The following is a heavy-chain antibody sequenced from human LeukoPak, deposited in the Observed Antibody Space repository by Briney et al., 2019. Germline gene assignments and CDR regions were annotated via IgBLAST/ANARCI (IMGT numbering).Heavy chain of an antibody. CDR2: ISSSSSYI. V-gene: IGHV3-21*01. J-gene: IGHJ4*02. CDR1: GFTFSSYS. CDR3: ARVKAVAGTYFDY. D-gene: IGHD6-19*01. Sequence: GGSLRLSCAASGFTFSSYSMNWVSQAPGKGLEWVSSISSSSSYIYYADSVKGRFTISRDNAKNSLYLQMNSLRAEDTAVYYCARVKAVAGTYFDYWGQGTLVTVSS.